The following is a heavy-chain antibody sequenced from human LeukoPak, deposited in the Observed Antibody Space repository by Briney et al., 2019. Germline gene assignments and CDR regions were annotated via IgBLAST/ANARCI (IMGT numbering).Heavy chain of an antibody. CDR2: IKQDGSEK. J-gene: IGHJ4*02. Sequence: QAGGSLRLSCAASGFTFSNYWMSWVRQAPGKGLEWVANIKQDGSEKYYVDSVKGRFTISRDNAKRSLYLQMNSLRAEDTAVYYCARAAGGVSGYDLYYFDYWGQGALVTVSS. V-gene: IGHV3-7*01. CDR3: ARAAGGVSGYDLYYFDY. CDR1: GFTFSNYW. D-gene: IGHD5-12*01.